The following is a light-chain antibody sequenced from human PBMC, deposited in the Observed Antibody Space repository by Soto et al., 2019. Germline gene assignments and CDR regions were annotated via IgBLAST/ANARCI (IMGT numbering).Light chain of an antibody. CDR3: QQYSTSPT. Sequence: EIVLTQSPGTLSLSPGERATLSCWASQSVSGNFLAWYQVKPGQAPRLVVYGASTRASGFPDRFSGSGSGTDFTLTISRLEPEDFAVYYCQQYSTSPTFGEGSRLEIK. V-gene: IGKV3-20*01. J-gene: IGKJ5*01. CDR2: GAS. CDR1: QSVSGNF.